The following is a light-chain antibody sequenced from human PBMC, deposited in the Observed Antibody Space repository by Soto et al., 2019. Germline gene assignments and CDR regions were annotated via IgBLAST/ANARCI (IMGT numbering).Light chain of an antibody. Sequence: QSALTQPASVSGSPGQSITISCTGTSSDVGGYNYVSLYQQHPGKAPKLMISEVSNRPSGVSNRFSGSKSGNTASLTISGLQAEDEADYYCSSYTSSSTWVFGGGTKLTVL. V-gene: IGLV2-14*01. CDR1: SSDVGGYNY. J-gene: IGLJ3*02. CDR3: SSYTSSSTWV. CDR2: EVS.